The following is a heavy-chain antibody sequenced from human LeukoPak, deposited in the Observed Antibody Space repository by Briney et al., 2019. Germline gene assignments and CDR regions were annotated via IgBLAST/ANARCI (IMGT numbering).Heavy chain of an antibody. Sequence: TLSLTCSVSGGSTNTGGYFWSWIRQPPGKGLEWIGYVFRTGRTSYNPSLESRVTISLDRSKNQFSLKLSSVTAADTAVYYCARAESGSYDFDYWGQGTLVTVSS. CDR1: GGSTNTGGYF. CDR2: VFRTGRT. CDR3: ARAESGSYDFDY. V-gene: IGHV4-30-2*01. D-gene: IGHD1-26*01. J-gene: IGHJ4*02.